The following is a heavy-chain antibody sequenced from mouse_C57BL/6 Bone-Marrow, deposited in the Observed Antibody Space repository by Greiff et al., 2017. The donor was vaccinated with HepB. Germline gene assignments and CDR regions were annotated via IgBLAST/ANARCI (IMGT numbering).Heavy chain of an antibody. CDR1: GYTFTSYW. J-gene: IGHJ4*01. D-gene: IGHD2-2*01. V-gene: IGHV1-72*01. CDR3: ALMVTTHYYAMDY. Sequence: QVQLKQPGAELVKPGASVKLSCKASGYTFTSYWMHWVKQRPGRGLEWIGRIDPNSGGTKYNEKFKSKATLTVDKPSSTAYMQLSSLTSEDSAVYYCALMVTTHYYAMDYWGQGTSVTVSS. CDR2: IDPNSGGT.